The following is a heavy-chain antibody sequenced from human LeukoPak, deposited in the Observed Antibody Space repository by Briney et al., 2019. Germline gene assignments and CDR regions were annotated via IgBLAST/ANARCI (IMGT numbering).Heavy chain of an antibody. J-gene: IGHJ4*02. V-gene: IGHV1-24*01. CDR3: ATDQGLLWFGELFGY. CDR2: FDPEDGET. CDR1: GYTLTELS. Sequence: ASVKVSCKVSGYTLTELSMHWVRQAPGKGLEWMGGFDPEDGETIYAQKFQGRVTMTEDTSTDTAYMELSSLRSEDTAVYYCATDQGLLWFGELFGYWGQGTPVTVSS. D-gene: IGHD3-10*01.